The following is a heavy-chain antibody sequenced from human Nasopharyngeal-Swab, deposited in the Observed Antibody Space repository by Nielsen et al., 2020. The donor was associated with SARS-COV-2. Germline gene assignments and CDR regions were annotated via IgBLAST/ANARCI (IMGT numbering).Heavy chain of an antibody. D-gene: IGHD1-14*01. V-gene: IGHV3-30-3*01. CDR3: ARKADRSLYYYYMDV. CDR2: ISYDGSNK. Sequence: GGSLRLSCAASGFTFLSYAMHWFRQAPGKGLEWVAVISYDGSNKYYADSVKGRFTISRDNSKNTLYLQMNSLRAEDTAVYYCARKADRSLYYYYMDVWGKGTTVTVSS. J-gene: IGHJ6*03. CDR1: GFTFLSYA.